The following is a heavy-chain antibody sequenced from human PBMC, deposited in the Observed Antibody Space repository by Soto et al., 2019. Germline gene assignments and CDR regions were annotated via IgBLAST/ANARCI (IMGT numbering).Heavy chain of an antibody. J-gene: IGHJ6*02. V-gene: IGHV1-18*01. CDR1: GYTFTSYG. D-gene: IGHD5-12*01. CDR3: ARDRSGYDPTSGMDV. Sequence: QVQLVQSGDEVKKPGASVKVSCKASGYTFTSYGIRWVLQAPGQGLEWMGWISAYNGNTNYAQKLQGRVTMTTDTSTSTAYMELRSLRSDDTAVYYCARDRSGYDPTSGMDVWGQGTTVTVSS. CDR2: ISAYNGNT.